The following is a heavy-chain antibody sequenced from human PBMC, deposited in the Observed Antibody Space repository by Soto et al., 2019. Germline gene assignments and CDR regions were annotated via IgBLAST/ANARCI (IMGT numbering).Heavy chain of an antibody. CDR2: INHSGST. V-gene: IGHV4-34*01. J-gene: IGHJ6*03. Sequence: SETLSLTCAVYGGSFSGYYWSWIRQPPGKGLEWIGEINHSGSTNYNPSLKSRVTISVDTSKNQFSLKLSSVTAADTAVYYCARGLGPPPMNLPHYMDVWGKGTTVTVSS. D-gene: IGHD7-27*01. CDR1: GGSFSGYY. CDR3: ARGLGPPPMNLPHYMDV.